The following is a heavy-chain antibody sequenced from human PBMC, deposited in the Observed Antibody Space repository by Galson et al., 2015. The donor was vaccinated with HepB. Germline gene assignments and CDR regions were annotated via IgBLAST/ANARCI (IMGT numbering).Heavy chain of an antibody. CDR1: GFTFSSYA. CDR2: ISSNGGST. J-gene: IGHJ4*02. CDR3: VTSSVVPADIQGAFDY. V-gene: IGHV3-64D*06. D-gene: IGHD2-2*01. Sequence: SLRLSCAASGFTFSSYAMHWVRQAPGKGLEYVSAISSNGGSTYYADSVKGRFTISRDNSKNTLYLQMSSLRAEDTAVYYCVTSSVVPADIQGAFDYWGQGTLVTVSS.